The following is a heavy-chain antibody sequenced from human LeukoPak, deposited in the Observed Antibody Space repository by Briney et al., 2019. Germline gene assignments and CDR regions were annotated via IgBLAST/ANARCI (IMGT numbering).Heavy chain of an antibody. CDR2: INHRGTT. D-gene: IGHD3-10*01. CDR3: AKGGNRFGGFYFDY. V-gene: IGHV4-31*03. J-gene: IGHJ4*02. CDR1: GDSMRTSDHY. Sequence: SQTLSLTCTVSGDSMRTSDHYWAWIRQHTGKGPETIGFINHRGTTNHNPSLKNRVAISVDTSKNQFSLRLSSMTAADTAVYFWAKGGNRFGGFYFDYWGQGILVTVSS.